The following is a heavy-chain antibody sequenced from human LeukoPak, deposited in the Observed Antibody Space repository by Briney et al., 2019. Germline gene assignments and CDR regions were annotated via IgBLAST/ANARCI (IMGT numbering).Heavy chain of an antibody. Sequence: GASVKVSCKASGYTFTGYYMHWVRQAPGQGLEWMGWINPNSGGTNYAQKFQGRVTTTRDTSISTAYMELSRLRSDDTAVYYCARDGDCGGDCYARGGYYYYYYMDVWGKGTTVTVS. D-gene: IGHD2-21*02. CDR3: ARDGDCGGDCYARGGYYYYYYMDV. V-gene: IGHV1-2*02. CDR2: INPNSGGT. J-gene: IGHJ6*03. CDR1: GYTFTGYY.